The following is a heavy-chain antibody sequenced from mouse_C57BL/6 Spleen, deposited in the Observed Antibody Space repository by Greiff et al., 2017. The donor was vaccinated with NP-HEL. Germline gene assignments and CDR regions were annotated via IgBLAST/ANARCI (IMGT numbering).Heavy chain of an antibody. CDR1: GYTFTSYW. Sequence: QVQLQQPGAELVRPGSSVKLSCKASGYTFTSYWMHWVKQRPIQGLEWIGNIDPSDSETHYNQKFKDKATLTVDKSSSTGYMQLSSLTSEDSAVYYCARGGGSQGDYAMDYWGQGTSVTVSS. D-gene: IGHD1-1*01. J-gene: IGHJ4*01. V-gene: IGHV1-52*01. CDR2: IDPSDSET. CDR3: ARGGGSQGDYAMDY.